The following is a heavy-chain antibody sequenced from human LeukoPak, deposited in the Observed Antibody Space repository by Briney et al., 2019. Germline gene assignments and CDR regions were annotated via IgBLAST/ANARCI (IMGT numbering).Heavy chain of an antibody. CDR2: IYYSGST. D-gene: IGHD6-13*01. J-gene: IGHJ4*02. CDR3: ARVIAGVVYEGGYYFDY. Sequence: SETLSLTCTVSGGSISSGGYYWSRIRQHPGKGLEWIGYIYYSGSTYYNPSLKSRVTISVDTSKNQFSLKLSSVTAADTAVYYCARVIAGVVYEGGYYFDYWGQGTLVTVSS. V-gene: IGHV4-31*03. CDR1: GGSISSGGYY.